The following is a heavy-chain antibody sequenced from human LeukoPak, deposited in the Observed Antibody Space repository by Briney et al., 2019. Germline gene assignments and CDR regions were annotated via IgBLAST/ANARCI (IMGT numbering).Heavy chain of an antibody. D-gene: IGHD3-22*01. Sequence: GSLRLSCAASGFTFSDYYMSWIRQAPGKGLEWVSYISSSGSTIYYADSVKGRFTISRDNAKNSLYLQVNSLRAEDTAVYYCARGSFDSSGYFHDAFDIWGQGTMVTVSS. CDR3: ARGSFDSSGYFHDAFDI. J-gene: IGHJ3*02. V-gene: IGHV3-11*04. CDR2: ISSSGSTI. CDR1: GFTFSDYY.